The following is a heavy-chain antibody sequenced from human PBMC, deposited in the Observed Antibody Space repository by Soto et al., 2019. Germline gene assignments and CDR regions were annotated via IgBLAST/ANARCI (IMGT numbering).Heavy chain of an antibody. CDR2: IYYSGTT. CDR1: GDSIPSNISF. Sequence: SDTLSLTSTVSGDSIPSNISFWAWIRQPPGKGLEWIGSIYYSGTTYYNPSLKSRVTISVDRSKNQFSLKLSSVTAADTAVYYCARHFSVDYFDYWGQGALVT. CDR3: ARHFSVDYFDY. V-gene: IGHV4-39*01. J-gene: IGHJ4*02.